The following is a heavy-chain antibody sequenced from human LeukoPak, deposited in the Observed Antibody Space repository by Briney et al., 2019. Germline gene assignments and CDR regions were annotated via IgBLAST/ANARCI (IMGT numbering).Heavy chain of an antibody. CDR3: AHVVVVAATPYYFDY. Sequence: SETLSLTCTVSGGSISSYYWGWIRQPPGKGLEWIGSIYHSGSTYYNPSLKSRVTISVDTSKNQFSLKLSSVTAADTAVYYCAHVVVVAATPYYFDYWGQGTLVTVSS. CDR1: GGSISSYY. D-gene: IGHD2-15*01. CDR2: IYHSGST. J-gene: IGHJ4*02. V-gene: IGHV4-38-2*02.